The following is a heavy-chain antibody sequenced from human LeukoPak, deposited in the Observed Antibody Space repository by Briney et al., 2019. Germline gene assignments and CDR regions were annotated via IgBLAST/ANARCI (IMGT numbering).Heavy chain of an antibody. CDR3: ARPKVPIRTIFGVVTTDYYYYMDV. D-gene: IGHD3-3*01. CDR2: INAGNGNT. CDR1: GYTFTSYA. J-gene: IGHJ6*03. Sequence: ASVKVSCKASGYTFTSYAMHWVRQAPGQRLEWMGWINAGNGNTKYSQKFQGRVTITRDTSASTAYMELSSLRSEDTAVYCCARPKVPIRTIFGVVTTDYYYYMDVWGKGTTVTVSS. V-gene: IGHV1-3*01.